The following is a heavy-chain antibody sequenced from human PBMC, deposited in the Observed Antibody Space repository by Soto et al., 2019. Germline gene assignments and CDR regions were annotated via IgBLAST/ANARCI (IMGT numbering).Heavy chain of an antibody. D-gene: IGHD3-10*01. CDR1: GGSISSGGYY. CDR2: IYYSGST. CDR3: ARGLTMVRGEDGGNWFDP. V-gene: IGHV4-31*03. J-gene: IGHJ5*02. Sequence: QVQLQESGPGLVKPSQTLSLTCTVSGGSISSGGYYWSWIRQHPGKGLEWIGYIYYSGSTYYNPSLKSRVTISVDTSKNQVSLKRSSVTAADTAVYYWARGLTMVRGEDGGNWFDPWGQGTLVTVSS.